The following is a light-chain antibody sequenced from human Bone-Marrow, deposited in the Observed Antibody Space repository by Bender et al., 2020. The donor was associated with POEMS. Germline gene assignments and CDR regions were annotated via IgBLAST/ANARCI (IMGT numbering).Light chain of an antibody. Sequence: QSALTQPASVSGSPGQSITISCTGTSSDVGAYDFVSWFQQHPGKAPKLIMSDVNSRPSGVSYRFSGSKSGNTASLSVSGLQPEDEADYYCSSYAGTTRLFGGGTKLTVL. V-gene: IGLV2-14*03. CDR2: DVN. J-gene: IGLJ2*01. CDR3: SSYAGTTRL. CDR1: SSDVGAYDF.